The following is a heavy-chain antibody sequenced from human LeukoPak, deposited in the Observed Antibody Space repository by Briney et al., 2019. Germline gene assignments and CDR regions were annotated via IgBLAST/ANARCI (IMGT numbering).Heavy chain of an antibody. V-gene: IGHV5-51*01. Sequence: GESLKISCKGSGYSFTSYWIGWVRQMPGKGLEWMGIIYPGDSDTRYSPSFQGQVTISADKSISTAYLQWSSLKASDTAMYYCARHLISGFWQQLDYFDYWGQGTLVTVSS. CDR1: GYSFTSYW. J-gene: IGHJ4*02. CDR2: IYPGDSDT. CDR3: ARHLISGFWQQLDYFDY. D-gene: IGHD6-13*01.